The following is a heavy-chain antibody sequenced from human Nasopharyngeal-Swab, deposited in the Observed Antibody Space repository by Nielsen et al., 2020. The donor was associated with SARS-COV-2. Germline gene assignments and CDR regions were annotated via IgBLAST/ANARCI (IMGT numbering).Heavy chain of an antibody. V-gene: IGHV3-48*02. CDR2: ITSSGSNV. D-gene: IGHD3-10*01. CDR1: GFTFSNFA. CDR3: ARVETLGFGSGSNDP. J-gene: IGHJ5*02. Sequence: GGSLRLSCAASGFTFSNFAMNWVRQAPGKGLEWLSYITSSGSNVYYADSVKGRFTISRDNAKNSLYLQMNSLRDEDPAVYYCARVETLGFGSGSNDPWGQVTLVTVSS.